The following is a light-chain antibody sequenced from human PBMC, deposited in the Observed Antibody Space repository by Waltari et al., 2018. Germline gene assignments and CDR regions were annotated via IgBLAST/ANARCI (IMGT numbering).Light chain of an antibody. J-gene: IGLJ2*01. CDR1: SSDIGNYNY. V-gene: IGLV2-11*01. CDR3: CSYAGSYTWI. Sequence: QAALTQPRSVSGSPGQSVTISCTGTSSDIGNYNYVSWYQQHPGTAPKLMIYEVSKRPSGFSDRFSGSKSGNTASLTISGLQAEDEADYYCCSYAGSYTWIFGGGTRLTVL. CDR2: EVS.